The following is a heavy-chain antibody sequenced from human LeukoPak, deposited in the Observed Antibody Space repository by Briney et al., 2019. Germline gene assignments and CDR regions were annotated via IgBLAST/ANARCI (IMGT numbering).Heavy chain of an antibody. V-gene: IGHV3-33*01. CDR3: AREGNSGYDHEDYFDY. CDR2: IWYDGSNK. D-gene: IGHD5-12*01. CDR1: GFTFSGYG. J-gene: IGHJ4*02. Sequence: PGRPLRLSCAASGFTFSGYGMHWVRQAPGKGLEWVAVIWYDGSNKYYADSVKGRFTISRDNSKNTLYLQMNSLRAEDTAVYYCAREGNSGYDHEDYFDYWGQGTLVTVSS.